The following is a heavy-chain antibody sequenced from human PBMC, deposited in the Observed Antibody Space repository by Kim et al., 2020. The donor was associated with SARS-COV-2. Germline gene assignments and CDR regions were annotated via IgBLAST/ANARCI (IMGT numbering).Heavy chain of an antibody. Sequence: SLRSRVTISVDTSKNQFSLKLSSVTAADTAVYYCARVLGYDFWSGYYFDYWGQGTLVTVSS. D-gene: IGHD3-3*01. J-gene: IGHJ4*02. CDR3: ARVLGYDFWSGYYFDY. V-gene: IGHV4-59*01.